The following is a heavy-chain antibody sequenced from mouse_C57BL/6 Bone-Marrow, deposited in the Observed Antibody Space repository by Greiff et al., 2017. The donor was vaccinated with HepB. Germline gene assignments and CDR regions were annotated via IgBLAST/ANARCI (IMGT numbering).Heavy chain of an antibody. D-gene: IGHD1-1*01. Sequence: EVQGVESGGGLVQPGGSLKLSCAASGFTFSDYYMYWVRQTPEKRLEWVAYISNGGGSTYYPDPVKGRFTISRDNAKNTLYLQMSRLKSEDTAMYYCARRGFMTTVVDWYYDVWGTGTTVTVSA. CDR2: ISNGGGST. J-gene: IGHJ1*03. CDR3: ARRGFMTTVVDWYYDV. V-gene: IGHV5-12*01. CDR1: GFTFSDYY.